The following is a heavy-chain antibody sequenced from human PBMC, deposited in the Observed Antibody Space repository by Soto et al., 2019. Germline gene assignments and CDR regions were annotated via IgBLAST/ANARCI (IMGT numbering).Heavy chain of an antibody. Sequence: QEQLVQSGAVVKKPGASVKVSCKASGYTFTRFYMHWVRQAPGQGLEWMGLINPSGGSTSYAQNVQGRVTMTREKSTSTVYMELSSLRSEDTAVYYCARESMSAREVDPYWGQGTLVTVSS. V-gene: IGHV1-46*01. J-gene: IGHJ4*02. D-gene: IGHD1-26*01. CDR3: ARESMSAREVDPY. CDR2: INPSGGST. CDR1: GYTFTRFY.